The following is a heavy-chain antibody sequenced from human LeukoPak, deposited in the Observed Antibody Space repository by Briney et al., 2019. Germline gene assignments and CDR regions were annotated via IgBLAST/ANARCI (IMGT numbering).Heavy chain of an antibody. D-gene: IGHD3-22*01. V-gene: IGHV1-69*04. Sequence: PSVKPSCTASGGTFSSYAISWVRQATGQGLDWMGMSIPIFGIANYAPKFQGRVTITADKSTSPAYMELSSLRSEDTAVYYCASGGGYYDSSGYLDYWGQGTLVTVSS. CDR1: GGTFSSYA. J-gene: IGHJ4*02. CDR2: SIPIFGIA. CDR3: ASGGGYYDSSGYLDY.